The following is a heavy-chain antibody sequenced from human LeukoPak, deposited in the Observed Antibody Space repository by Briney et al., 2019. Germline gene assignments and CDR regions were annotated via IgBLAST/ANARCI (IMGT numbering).Heavy chain of an antibody. D-gene: IGHD4-23*01. CDR3: ARDTVVTPGYYYYYMDV. CDR2: INPNSGGT. V-gene: IGHV1-2*02. J-gene: IGHJ6*03. Sequence: ASVKVSCKASGYTFTGSYMHWVRQAPGQGLEWMGWINPNSGGTNYAQKFQGRVTMTRDTSISTAYMELSRLRSDDTAVYYCARDTVVTPGYYYYYMDVWGKGTTVTVSS. CDR1: GYTFTGSY.